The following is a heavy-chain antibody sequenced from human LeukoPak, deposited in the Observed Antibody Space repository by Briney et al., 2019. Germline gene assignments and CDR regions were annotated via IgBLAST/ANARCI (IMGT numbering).Heavy chain of an antibody. Sequence: ASVKVSCKASGYTFTSYDINWVRQATGQGLEWMGWMNPNSGNTGYAQKFQGRVTMTRNTSISTAYMELSSLRSEDTAVYYCARGTGENYYYYMDVWGKGTTVTISS. J-gene: IGHJ6*03. V-gene: IGHV1-8*01. D-gene: IGHD3-10*01. CDR1: GYTFTSYD. CDR3: ARGTGENYYYYMDV. CDR2: MNPNSGNT.